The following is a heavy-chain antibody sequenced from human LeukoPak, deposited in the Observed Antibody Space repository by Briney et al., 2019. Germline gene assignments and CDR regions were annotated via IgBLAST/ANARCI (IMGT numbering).Heavy chain of an antibody. Sequence: GGSLRLSCAASGFTFSSYGMHWVRQAPGKGLEWVAVISYDGSNKYYADSVKGRFTISRDNSKNTLYLQMNSLRAEDTAVYYCAKDHYDILTSYRWFDPWGQGTLVTVSS. CDR3: AKDHYDILTSYRWFDP. J-gene: IGHJ5*02. CDR2: ISYDGSNK. D-gene: IGHD3-9*01. V-gene: IGHV3-30*18. CDR1: GFTFSSYG.